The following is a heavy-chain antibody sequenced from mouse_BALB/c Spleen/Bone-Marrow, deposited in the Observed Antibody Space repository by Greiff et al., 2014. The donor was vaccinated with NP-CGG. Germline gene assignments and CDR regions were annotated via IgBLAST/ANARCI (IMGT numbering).Heavy chain of an antibody. CDR3: SRDRGDY. D-gene: IGHD3-1*01. CDR1: GFTFRYYA. CDR2: ISSGGSYT. J-gene: IGHJ4*01. V-gene: IGHV5-9-4*01. Sequence: EVNVVESGGGLVKPGGSLKLSCAASGFTFRYYAMSWVRQSPEKRLEWVAEISSGGSYTYYADTVTGRFTISRDNAKNTLYLEMSSLRSEYAGMYYCSRDRGDYWGQGTSVTVSS.